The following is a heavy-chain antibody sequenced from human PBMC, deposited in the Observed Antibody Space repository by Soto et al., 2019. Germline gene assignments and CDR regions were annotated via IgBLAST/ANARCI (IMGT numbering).Heavy chain of an antibody. V-gene: IGHV4-34*01. D-gene: IGHD3-22*01. CDR3: ARGRISSYDSSGYYSY. CDR2: INHSGST. CDR1: GGSFSGYY. J-gene: IGHJ4*02. Sequence: PSETLSLTCAVYGGSFSGYYWSWIRQPPGKGLEWIGEINHSGSTNYNPSLKSRVTISVETSKNQFSLKLSSVTAADTAVYYCARGRISSYDSSGYYSYWGQGTLVTVSS.